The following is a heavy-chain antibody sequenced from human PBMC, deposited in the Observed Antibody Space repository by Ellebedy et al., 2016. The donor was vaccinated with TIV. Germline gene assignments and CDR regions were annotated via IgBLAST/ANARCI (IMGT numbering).Heavy chain of an antibody. CDR1: GYTFTGYY. J-gene: IGHJ6*02. D-gene: IGHD2-2*01. CDR2: INPSGGST. Sequence: AASVKVSCKASGYTFTGYYMHWVRQAPGQGLEWMGIINPSGGSTSYAQKFQGRVTMTRDTSTSTVYMELSSLRSEDTAVYYCARDPIVVVPAAMSRKDYYYYYGMDVWGQGTTVTVSS. CDR3: ARDPIVVVPAAMSRKDYYYYYGMDV. V-gene: IGHV1-46*01.